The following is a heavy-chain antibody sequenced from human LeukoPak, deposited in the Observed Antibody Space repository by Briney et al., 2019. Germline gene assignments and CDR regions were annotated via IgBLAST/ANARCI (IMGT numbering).Heavy chain of an antibody. CDR2: INPNSGGT. V-gene: IGHV1-2*02. Sequence: ASVKVSCKASGYTFTGYYMHWVRQAPGQGLEWMGWINPNSGGTNYAQKFQGRVTMTRVTSISTAYMELSRLRSDDTAVYYCRGGTGYYYYGMDVWGQGTTVTVSS. J-gene: IGHJ6*02. D-gene: IGHD1-14*01. CDR3: RGGTGYYYYGMDV. CDR1: GYTFTGYY.